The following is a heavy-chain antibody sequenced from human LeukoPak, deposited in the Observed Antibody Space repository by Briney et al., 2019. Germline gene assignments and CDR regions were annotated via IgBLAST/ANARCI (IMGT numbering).Heavy chain of an antibody. CDR1: GFTFSDYY. J-gene: IGHJ4*02. CDR2: ISSSGSTI. D-gene: IGHD5-18*01. V-gene: IGHV3-11*01. CDR3: AREDVDTVRYFDY. Sequence: GGSLRLSCAASGFTFSDYYMSWIRQAPGKGLEWVSYISSSGSTIYYADSVKGRFTISRDNAKNSLYLQMNSLRAEDTAVYYCAREDVDTVRYFDYWGQGTLVTVSS.